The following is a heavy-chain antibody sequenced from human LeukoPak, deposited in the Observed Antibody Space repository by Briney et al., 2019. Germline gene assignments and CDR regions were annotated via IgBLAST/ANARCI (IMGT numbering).Heavy chain of an antibody. CDR3: ARDMTGGIWARATSFDH. D-gene: IGHD1-14*01. V-gene: IGHV1-2*02. Sequence: ASVKVSCKTSGYTFSAFYMHWVRQAPGQGPEWMGWINPDSGGSEYGQKFQGRVTFTSDTSSATIYMEVRSLKSDDTAVYYCARDMTGGIWARATSFDHWGQGTLVTVSS. J-gene: IGHJ4*02. CDR2: INPDSGGS. CDR1: GYTFSAFY.